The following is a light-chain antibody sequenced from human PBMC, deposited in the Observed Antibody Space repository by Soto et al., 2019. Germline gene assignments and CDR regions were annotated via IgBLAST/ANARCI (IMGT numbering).Light chain of an antibody. J-gene: IGKJ4*01. CDR3: MQALQTPLT. CDR1: QSLLHSNGYNY. V-gene: IGKV2-28*01. Sequence: DLVMTQSLLSLPVTPGEPASISCRSSQSLLHSNGYNYLDWYLQKPGQSPQLLIYLGSNRASGVPDRFSGSGSGTDFTLKISRVEAEDVGVYYCMQALQTPLTFGGGTKVEIK. CDR2: LGS.